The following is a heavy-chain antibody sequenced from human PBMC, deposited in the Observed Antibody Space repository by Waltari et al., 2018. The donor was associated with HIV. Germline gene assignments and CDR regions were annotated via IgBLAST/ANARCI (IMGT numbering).Heavy chain of an antibody. CDR1: GFTFGSYE. Sequence: EVQLVESGGGLVQPGGPLRLPCAASGFTFGSYEMTWVRQAPGKGLEWVSYISSSGSTIYYADSVKGRFTISRDNAKNSLYLQMNSLRAEDTAVYYCARGMVRGVMDYWGQGTLVTVSS. CDR3: ARGMVRGVMDY. CDR2: ISSSGSTI. D-gene: IGHD3-10*01. J-gene: IGHJ4*02. V-gene: IGHV3-48*03.